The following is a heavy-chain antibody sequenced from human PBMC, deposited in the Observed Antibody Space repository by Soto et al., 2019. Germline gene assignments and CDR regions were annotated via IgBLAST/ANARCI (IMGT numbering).Heavy chain of an antibody. V-gene: IGHV1-69*13. Sequence: SVKVSCNASGGTFSSYSISWVRQAPGQGLEWMGGIIPIFGTANYAQKFQGRVTITADESTSTAYMELSSLRSEDTAVYYCARTYSSSWAQRTGYYYGMDVWGQGTTVTVSS. J-gene: IGHJ6*02. D-gene: IGHD6-13*01. CDR3: ARTYSSSWAQRTGYYYGMDV. CDR2: IIPIFGTA. CDR1: GGTFSSYS.